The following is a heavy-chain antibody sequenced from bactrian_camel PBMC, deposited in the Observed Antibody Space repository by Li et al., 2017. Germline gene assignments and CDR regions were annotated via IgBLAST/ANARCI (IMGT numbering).Heavy chain of an antibody. J-gene: IGHJ4*01. CDR3: ATDPRAYGGACVRQMRAPGYSSASAL. D-gene: IGHD6*01. Sequence: HVQLVESGGGSVQAGGPLRLSCVATGLTSFRQCLGWFRQTPGKEREGVAVIDSDGSAMYADYVKGRFTISKDNAKNTLYLQMNSRKPEDTAMYICATDPRAYGGACVRQMRAPGYSSASALWGQGTQVTVS. V-gene: IGHV3S55*01. CDR1: GLTSFRQC. CDR2: IDSDGSA.